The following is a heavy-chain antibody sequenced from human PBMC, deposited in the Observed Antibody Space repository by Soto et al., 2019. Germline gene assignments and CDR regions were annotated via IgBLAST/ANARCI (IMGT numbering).Heavy chain of an antibody. V-gene: IGHV5-51*01. CDR2: IYPGDSDT. D-gene: IGHD3-3*01. CDR1: GYSFTSYW. Sequence: GESLKISCKGSGYSFTSYWIGWVRQMPGKGLEWMGIIYPGDSDTRYSPSFQGQVTISADKSISTAYLQWSSLKASDTAMYYCARRGRFLESKNPNYGMDVWGQGTTVTVSS. J-gene: IGHJ6*02. CDR3: ARRGRFLESKNPNYGMDV.